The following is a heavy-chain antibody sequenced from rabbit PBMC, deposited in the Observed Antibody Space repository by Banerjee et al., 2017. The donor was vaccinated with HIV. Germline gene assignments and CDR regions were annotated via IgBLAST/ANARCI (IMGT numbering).Heavy chain of an antibody. J-gene: IGHJ4*01. CDR2: IEPIFGNT. D-gene: IGHD4-2*01. Sequence: QEHLVESGGGLVQPGGSLTLSCKASGFDFSNYGVSWVRQAPGKGLEWIGYIEPIFGNTYYANWVNGRFTISSHNAQNTLYLQLSSLTAADTATYFCLRRYTAAGGNALWGPGTLVTVS. CDR1: GFDFSNYG. CDR3: LRRYTAAGGNAL. V-gene: IGHV1S47*01.